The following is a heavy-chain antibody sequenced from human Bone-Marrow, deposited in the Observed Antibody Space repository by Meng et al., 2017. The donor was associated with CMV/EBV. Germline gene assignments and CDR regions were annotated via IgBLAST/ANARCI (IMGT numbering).Heavy chain of an antibody. J-gene: IGHJ3*02. CDR1: GGSISSNSYY. CDR3: ARDSSSSGTYGTFDI. Sequence: SETLSLTCSVSGGSISSNSYYWGWIRQPPGKGLEWIGTIYYSGSTYYKPSLKSRVTISADTSKNQLSLKLSSVTAADTAVYYCARDSSSSGTYGTFDIWGQGTMVTVSS. V-gene: IGHV4-39*07. D-gene: IGHD1-26*01. CDR2: IYYSGST.